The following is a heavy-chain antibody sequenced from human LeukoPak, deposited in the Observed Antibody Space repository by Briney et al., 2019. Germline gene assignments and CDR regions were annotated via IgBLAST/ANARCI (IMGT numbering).Heavy chain of an antibody. J-gene: IGHJ6*02. D-gene: IGHD5-24*01. Sequence: GRSLRLSCAASGFTFSNYAMSWVRQAPGKGLEWVSGISGSGGSTYYADSVKGRFTISRDNAKNSLYLQMNSLRAEDTAVYYCARVGDGYNYYYYNGMDVWGQGTTVTVSS. CDR2: ISGSGGST. V-gene: IGHV3-23*01. CDR1: GFTFSNYA. CDR3: ARVGDGYNYYYYNGMDV.